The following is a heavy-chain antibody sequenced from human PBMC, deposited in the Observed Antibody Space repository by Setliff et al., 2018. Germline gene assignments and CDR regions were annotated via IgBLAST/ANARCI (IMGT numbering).Heavy chain of an antibody. J-gene: IGHJ6*03. CDR3: ARERTGHLYYYYYMDV. Sequence: PSETLSLTCSVSGGSISSGSDYWTWIRQPAGKGLEWIGHIYTSWSTNYNPSLKSRVTISVDTSKNQFSLKLSSVTAADTAVYYCARERTGHLYYYYYMDVWGKGTTVTVSS. V-gene: IGHV4-61*09. D-gene: IGHD7-27*01. CDR1: GGSISSGSDY. CDR2: IYTSWST.